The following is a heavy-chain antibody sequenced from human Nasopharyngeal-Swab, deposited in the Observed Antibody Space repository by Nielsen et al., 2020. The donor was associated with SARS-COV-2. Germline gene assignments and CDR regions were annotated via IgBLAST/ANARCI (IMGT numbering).Heavy chain of an antibody. CDR2: INPHDGTT. D-gene: IGHD1-7*01. CDR3: ARVLPFRITGTSGMDV. J-gene: IGHJ6*02. V-gene: IGHV1-46*01. Sequence: ASVKVSCKASGYTFTRYYMHWVRQAPGQGLEWRGIINPHDGTTSYAERFQGRVTMTRDTSTSTAYMELNSLRSEDTAVYYCARVLPFRITGTSGMDVWGQGTTVTVSS. CDR1: GYTFTRYY.